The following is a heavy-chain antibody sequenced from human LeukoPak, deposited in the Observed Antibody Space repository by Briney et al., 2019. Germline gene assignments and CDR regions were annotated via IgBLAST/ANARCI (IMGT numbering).Heavy chain of an antibody. Sequence: PSETLSLTCTVSGGSISSGSYYWSWIRQPAGKGLEWIGRIYTSGSTNYNLSLKSRVTISVDTSKDQFSLKLSSMTAADTSVYYRARAQQLTYLDYWGQGTLVTVSS. CDR1: GGSISSGSYY. J-gene: IGHJ4*02. CDR3: ARAQQLTYLDY. V-gene: IGHV4-61*02. D-gene: IGHD6-13*01. CDR2: IYTSGST.